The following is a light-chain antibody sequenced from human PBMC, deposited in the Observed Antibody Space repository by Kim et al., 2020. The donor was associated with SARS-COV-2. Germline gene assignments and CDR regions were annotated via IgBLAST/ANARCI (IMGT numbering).Light chain of an antibody. V-gene: IGLV3-19*01. Sequence: SSELTQDPAVSVALGQTIRITSQGDSLRTYFASWYQQKPGQAPVLVLYGKNNRPSGIPDRFSASTSGNTASLTITGAQAEDEADYYCNSRDSSAKRYVFGSGTKVTVL. CDR2: GKN. CDR1: SLRTYF. J-gene: IGLJ1*01. CDR3: NSRDSSAKRYV.